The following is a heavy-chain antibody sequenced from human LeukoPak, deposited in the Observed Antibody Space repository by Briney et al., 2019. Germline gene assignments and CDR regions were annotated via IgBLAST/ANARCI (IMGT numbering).Heavy chain of an antibody. CDR1: GGSFSGYY. J-gene: IGHJ4*02. V-gene: IGHV4-34*01. Sequence: SETLSLTCAVYGGSFSGYYWSWIRQPPGKGLEWIGEINHSGSTNYNPSLKSRVTISVDKSKNQFSLKLSSVTAADTAVYYCARAADYYGSGSIDYWGQGTLVTVSS. CDR3: ARAADYYGSGSIDY. D-gene: IGHD3-10*01. CDR2: INHSGST.